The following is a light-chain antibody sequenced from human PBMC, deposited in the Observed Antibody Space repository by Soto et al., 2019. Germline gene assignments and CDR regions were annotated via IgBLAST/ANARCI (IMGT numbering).Light chain of an antibody. CDR1: QSFNSIY. J-gene: IGKJ1*01. CDR2: GAS. V-gene: IGKV3-20*01. Sequence: EMIVTKSRATLSLSPGERATLSCRASQSFNSIYLAWYQQKPGQAPRLLIYGASSRATGIPDRFSGSGSGTDFTLTISRLEPEDFAVYYCHQYDSWTFGQGTKVDIK. CDR3: HQYDSWT.